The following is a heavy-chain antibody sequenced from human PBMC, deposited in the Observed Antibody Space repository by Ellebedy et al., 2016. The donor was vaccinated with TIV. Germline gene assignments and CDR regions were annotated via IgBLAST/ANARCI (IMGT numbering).Heavy chain of an antibody. CDR1: GFTFSGYG. Sequence: GESLKISCATSGFTFSGYGMHWVRQAPGKGLEWVAVIWYDGSNKYYADSVKGRFTISRDNSKNTLYLQMNSLRAEDTAVYYCAREGGGYSYGKEMYYFDYWGQGTLVTVSS. V-gene: IGHV3-33*01. CDR3: AREGGGYSYGKEMYYFDY. J-gene: IGHJ4*02. D-gene: IGHD5-18*01. CDR2: IWYDGSNK.